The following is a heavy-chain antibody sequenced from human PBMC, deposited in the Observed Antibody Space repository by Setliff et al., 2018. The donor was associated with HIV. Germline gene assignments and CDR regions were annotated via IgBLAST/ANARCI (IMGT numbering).Heavy chain of an antibody. CDR2: IYYSGST. CDR3: ARDSVVRGVMVGMDV. V-gene: IGHV4-59*01. D-gene: IGHD3-10*01. J-gene: IGHJ6*03. CDR1: GGSISSYY. Sequence: SETLSLTCTVSGGSISSYYWSWIRQPPGKGLEWIGYIYYSGSTNYNPSLKSRVTISVDTSKNQFSPKLSSVTAADTAVYYCARDSVVRGVMVGMDVWGKGTTVTVSS.